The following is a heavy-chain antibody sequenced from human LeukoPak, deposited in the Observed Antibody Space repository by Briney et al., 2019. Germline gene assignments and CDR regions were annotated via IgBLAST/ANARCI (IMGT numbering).Heavy chain of an antibody. Sequence: SVKVSCKASGGTFSSYAISWVRQAPGQGLEWMGRIIPILGIANYAQKFQGRVTITADKSTSTAYMELSSLRSEDTAVYYCARDWGGGVYDILTGSPGYWGQGTLVTVSS. CDR2: IIPILGIA. V-gene: IGHV1-69*04. D-gene: IGHD3-9*01. J-gene: IGHJ4*02. CDR3: ARDWGGGVYDILTGSPGY. CDR1: GGTFSSYA.